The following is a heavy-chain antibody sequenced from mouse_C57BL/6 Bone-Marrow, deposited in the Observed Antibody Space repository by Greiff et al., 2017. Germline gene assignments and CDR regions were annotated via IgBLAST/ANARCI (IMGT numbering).Heavy chain of an antibody. Sequence: DVKLVESGGGLVQSGRSLRLSCATSGFTFSDFYMEWVRQAPGKGLEWIAASRNKANDYTTEYSASVKGRFIVSRDTSQSILYLQMNALRAEDTAIYYCARDAGDGYPFAYWGQGTLVTVSA. D-gene: IGHD2-3*01. CDR2: SRNKANDYTT. CDR3: ARDAGDGYPFAY. J-gene: IGHJ3*01. CDR1: GFTFSDFY. V-gene: IGHV7-1*01.